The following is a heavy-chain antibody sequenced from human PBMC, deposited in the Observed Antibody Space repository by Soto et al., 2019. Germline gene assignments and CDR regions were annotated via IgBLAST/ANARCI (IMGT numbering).Heavy chain of an antibody. J-gene: IGHJ4*02. V-gene: IGHV4-31*03. CDR2: IYYSGST. CDR3: ARGTDMYFDY. D-gene: IGHD2-8*02. Sequence: SETLSLTCTVSGGSISSGGYYWSWIRQHPGKGLEWIGYIYYSGSTYYNPSLKSRVTISVDTSKNQFSLKLSSVTAADTAVYYCARGTDMYFDYWGQGTLVTVSS. CDR1: GGSISSGGYY.